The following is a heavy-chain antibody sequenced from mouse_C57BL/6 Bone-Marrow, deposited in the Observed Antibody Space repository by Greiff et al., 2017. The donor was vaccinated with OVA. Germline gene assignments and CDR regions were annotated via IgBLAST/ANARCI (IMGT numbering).Heavy chain of an antibody. CDR2: IHPNSGST. J-gene: IGHJ2*01. Sequence: QVQLQQPGAELVKPGASVKLSCKASGYTFTSYWMHWVKPRPGQGLEWIGMIHPNSGSTNYNEKFKSKATLTVDKSSSTAYMQLSSLTSEDSAVYYCARFLYGSSLDYWGQGTTLTVSS. D-gene: IGHD1-1*01. CDR3: ARFLYGSSLDY. CDR1: GYTFTSYW. V-gene: IGHV1-64*01.